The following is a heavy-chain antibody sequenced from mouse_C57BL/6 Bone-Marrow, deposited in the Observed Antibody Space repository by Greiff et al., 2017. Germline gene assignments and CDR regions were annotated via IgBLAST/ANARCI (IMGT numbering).Heavy chain of an antibody. J-gene: IGHJ2*01. V-gene: IGHV5-17*01. Sequence: EVKLMESGGGLVKPGGSLKLSCAASGFTFSDYGMHWVRQAPEKGLEWVAYISSGSSTIYYADTVKGRFTISRDNAKNTLFLQMTSLRSEDTAMYYCARRRWFDYWGQGTTRTVSS. CDR2: ISSGSSTI. CDR3: ARRRWFDY. CDR1: GFTFSDYG. D-gene: IGHD1-1*02.